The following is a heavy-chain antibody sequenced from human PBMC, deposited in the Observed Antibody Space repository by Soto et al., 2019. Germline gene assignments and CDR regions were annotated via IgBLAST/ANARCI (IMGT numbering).Heavy chain of an antibody. D-gene: IGHD3-16*01. CDR3: ARDYDGFDY. Sequence: PSEPLSLTCDVSIVSITSSNWCTWVRQPPGKGLEWLGKISHIGTVNYNATLRSRVTISVDKPKNQLSLKLMSVTAADTAVYYCARDYDGFDYWGPGILVTVSS. CDR1: IVSITSSNW. CDR2: ISHIGTV. J-gene: IGHJ4*02. V-gene: IGHV4-4*02.